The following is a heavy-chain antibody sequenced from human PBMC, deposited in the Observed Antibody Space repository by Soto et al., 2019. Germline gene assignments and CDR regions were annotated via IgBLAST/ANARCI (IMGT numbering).Heavy chain of an antibody. V-gene: IGHV3-30*18. CDR2: ISYDGGNK. J-gene: IGHJ3*02. CDR1: GFIFSNYG. Sequence: QVQLVESGGGVVQPGRSLRLSCAASGFIFSNYGMHWVRQAPGKGLEWVALISYDGGNKYYADSVKGRFTISRDNSKNTLYLQMNSLRAEDTAVYFCAKDLRSWSMGTNAVDIWGQGTMVTVSA. CDR3: AKDLRSWSMGTNAVDI. D-gene: IGHD6-13*01.